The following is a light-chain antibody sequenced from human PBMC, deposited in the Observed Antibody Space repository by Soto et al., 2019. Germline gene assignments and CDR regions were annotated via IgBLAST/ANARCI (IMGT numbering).Light chain of an antibody. Sequence: DIQMTQSPSTLSASVGDRVTITCRASQSIRKWVAWYQQKPGKAPQLLIYDAATLESGVPSRFRGSGSGTEFPLSISRLQPDYYATYYLQHYDVYPLAFGRGTQVQIK. CDR3: QHYDVYPLA. CDR2: DAA. CDR1: QSIRKW. J-gene: IGKJ4*01. V-gene: IGKV1-5*01.